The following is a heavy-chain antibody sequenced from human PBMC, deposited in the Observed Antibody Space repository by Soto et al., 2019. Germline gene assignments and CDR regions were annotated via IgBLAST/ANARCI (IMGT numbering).Heavy chain of an antibody. CDR1: GYSFTSYW. CDR3: ATAPHQLGHDAFDI. CDR2: IYPGDSDT. Sequence: GESLKISCKGSGYSFTSYWIGWVRQMPGKGLEWMGIIYPGDSDTRYSPSYQGQVTLTAHKSISTAYLQWSSLKASGTAMYYGATAPHQLGHDAFDIWGQGTMVTVSS. D-gene: IGHD7-27*01. J-gene: IGHJ3*02. V-gene: IGHV5-51*01.